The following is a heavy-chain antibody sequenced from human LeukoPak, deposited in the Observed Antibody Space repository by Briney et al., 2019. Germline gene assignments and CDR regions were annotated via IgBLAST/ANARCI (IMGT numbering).Heavy chain of an antibody. J-gene: IGHJ4*02. D-gene: IGHD3-22*01. CDR1: GGSISSYY. CDR2: IYYSGST. Sequence: PSETLSLTCTVSGGSISSYYWSWIRQPPGKGLEWIGSIYYSGSTYYNPSLKSRVTISVDTSKNQFPLKLSSVTAADTAVYYCARQVVVALLGYFDYWGQGTLVTVSS. V-gene: IGHV4-59*05. CDR3: ARQVVVALLGYFDY.